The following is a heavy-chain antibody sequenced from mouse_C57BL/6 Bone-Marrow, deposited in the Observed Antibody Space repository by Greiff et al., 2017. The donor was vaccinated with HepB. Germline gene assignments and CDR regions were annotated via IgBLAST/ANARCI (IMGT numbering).Heavy chain of an antibody. D-gene: IGHD5-5*01. CDR1: GYSITSGYY. V-gene: IGHV3-6*01. CDR2: ISYDGSN. CDR3: ASLPYWYFDV. Sequence: DVKLQESGPGLVKPSQSLSLTCSVTGYSITSGYYWNWIRQFPGNKLEWMGYISYDGSNNYNPSLKNRISITRDTSKNQFFLKLNSVTTEDTATYYCASLPYWYFDVWGTGTTVTVSS. J-gene: IGHJ1*03.